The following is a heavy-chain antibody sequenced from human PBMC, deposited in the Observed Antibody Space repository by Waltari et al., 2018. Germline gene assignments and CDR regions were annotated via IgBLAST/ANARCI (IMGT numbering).Heavy chain of an antibody. V-gene: IGHV4-38-2*01. D-gene: IGHD2-2*01. CDR2: IYHSGST. CDR1: GYSISSGYY. J-gene: IGHJ5*02. Sequence: QVQLQESGPGLVKPSETLSLTCAVSGYSISSGYYWGWIRQPPGKGLEWIGSIYHSGSTNYNPSLKSRVTISVATSKNQFSLKLSFVTAADTAVYYCARVYCSSTSCYAVNWFDPWGQGTLVTVSS. CDR3: ARVYCSSTSCYAVNWFDP.